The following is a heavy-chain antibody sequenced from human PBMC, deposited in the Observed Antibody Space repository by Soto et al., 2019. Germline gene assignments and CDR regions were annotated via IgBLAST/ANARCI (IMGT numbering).Heavy chain of an antibody. D-gene: IGHD3-9*01. CDR3: ARERDKIFLTYYFDY. V-gene: IGHV3-30-3*01. CDR2: ISYDGSNK. CDR1: GFTFSSYA. J-gene: IGHJ4*02. Sequence: GGSLRLSCAASGFTFSSYAMHWVRQAPGKGLEWVAVISYDGSNKYYADSVKGRFTISRDNSKNTLYLQMNSLRAEDTAVYYCARERDKIFLTYYFDYWGQGTLVTVSS.